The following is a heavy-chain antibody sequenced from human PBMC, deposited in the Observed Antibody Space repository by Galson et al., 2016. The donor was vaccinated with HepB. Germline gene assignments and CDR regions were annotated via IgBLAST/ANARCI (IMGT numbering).Heavy chain of an antibody. J-gene: IGHJ4*02. V-gene: IGHV4-59*01. CDR3: ARMSYFDISGYDYYFDS. D-gene: IGHD3-22*01. Sequence: SETLSLTCTVSGGSINPYYWTWIRQTPGKGLEWIGYISHTGSTHYNPSLKSRVTISVNTSKNQFSLKLSSVTAADTAVYYCARMSYFDISGYDYYFDSWGQVTLVTVSS. CDR1: GGSINPYY. CDR2: ISHTGST.